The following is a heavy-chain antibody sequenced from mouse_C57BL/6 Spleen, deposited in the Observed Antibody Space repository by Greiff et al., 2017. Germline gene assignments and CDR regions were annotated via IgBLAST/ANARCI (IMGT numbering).Heavy chain of an antibody. V-gene: IGHV1-64*01. Sequence: QVQLQQPGAELVKPGASVKLSCKASGYTFTSYWMHWVKQRPGQGLEWIGMIHPNSGSTNYNEKFKSKATLTVDKSSSTAYMQLSSLTSEDSAVYYCARSRDEYDVYFDVWGTGTTVTVSS. CDR3: ARSRDEYDVYFDV. CDR1: GYTFTSYW. CDR2: IHPNSGST. J-gene: IGHJ1*03. D-gene: IGHD2-4*01.